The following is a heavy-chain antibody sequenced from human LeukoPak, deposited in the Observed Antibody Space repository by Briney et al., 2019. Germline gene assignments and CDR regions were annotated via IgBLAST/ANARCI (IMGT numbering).Heavy chain of an antibody. V-gene: IGHV3-64*01. CDR3: ARVRMGATVSDFYYYYMDV. CDR1: GFTFRSYS. J-gene: IGHJ6*03. CDR2: IISNGGST. D-gene: IGHD1-26*01. Sequence: GGSLRLSCAASGFTFRSYSMHWVRQAPGKGLESVSAIISNGGSTYYANSVKGRFTISRDNSKNTLYLQMGSLRVEDMAVYYCARVRMGATVSDFYYYYMDVWGKGTTVTVSS.